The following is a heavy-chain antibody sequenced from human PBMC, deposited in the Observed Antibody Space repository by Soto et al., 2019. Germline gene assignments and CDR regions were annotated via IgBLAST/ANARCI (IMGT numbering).Heavy chain of an antibody. D-gene: IGHD6-13*01. CDR2: IKSKTDGRTT. CDR3: TTGAATPDC. V-gene: IGHV3-15*01. Sequence: PGGSLRLSCAASGFTFSNAWMSWVRQAPGKGLEWVGRIKSKTDGRTTDYAAPVKGRFTISRDDSKNTLYLQMNSLKTEDTAVYYCTTGAATPDCWGQGTLVTVSS. J-gene: IGHJ4*02. CDR1: GFTFSNAW.